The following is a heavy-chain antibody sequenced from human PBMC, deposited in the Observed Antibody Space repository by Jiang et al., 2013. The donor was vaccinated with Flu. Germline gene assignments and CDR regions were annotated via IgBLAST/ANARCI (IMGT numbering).Heavy chain of an antibody. CDR2: INWNGGST. J-gene: IGHJ6*02. CDR3: ARTNCGGDCYSGVWYYYYGMDV. Sequence: QLLESGGGVVRPGGSLRLSCAASGFTFDDYGMSWVRQAPGKGLEWVSGINWNGGSTGYADSVKGRFTISRDNAKNSLYLQMNSLRAEDTALYHCARTNCGGDCYSGVWYYYYGMDVWGQGTTVTVSS. V-gene: IGHV3-20*01. D-gene: IGHD2-21*02. CDR1: GFTFDDYG.